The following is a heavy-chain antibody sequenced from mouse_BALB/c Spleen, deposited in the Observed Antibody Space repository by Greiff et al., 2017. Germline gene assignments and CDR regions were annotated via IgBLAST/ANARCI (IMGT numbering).Heavy chain of an antibody. Sequence: EVQLVESGGGLVKPGGSLKLSCAASGFTFSDYYMYWVRQTPEKRLEWVATISDGGSYTYYPDSVKGRFTISRDNAKNNLYLQMSSLKSADTAMYYCAREGENRYFDYWGQGTTLTVSS. CDR3: AREGENRYFDY. V-gene: IGHV5-4*02. CDR1: GFTFSDYY. D-gene: IGHD2-14*01. CDR2: ISDGGSYT. J-gene: IGHJ2*01.